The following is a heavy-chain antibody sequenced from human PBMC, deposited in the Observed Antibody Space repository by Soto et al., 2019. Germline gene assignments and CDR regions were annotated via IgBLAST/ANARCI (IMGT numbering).Heavy chain of an antibody. CDR1: GGSISSGGYS. Sequence: SETLSLTCAVSGGSISSGGYSWSWIRQPPGKGLEWIGYIYHSGSTYYNPSLKSRVTISVDRSKNQSSLKLSSVTAADTAVYYCARARLGYDSSGYYYSNWFDPWGQGTLVTVSS. D-gene: IGHD3-22*01. CDR3: ARARLGYDSSGYYYSNWFDP. J-gene: IGHJ5*02. CDR2: IYHSGST. V-gene: IGHV4-30-2*01.